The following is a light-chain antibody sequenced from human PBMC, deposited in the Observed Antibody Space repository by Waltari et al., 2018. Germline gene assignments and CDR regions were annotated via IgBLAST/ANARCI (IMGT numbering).Light chain of an antibody. CDR2: GAS. J-gene: IGKJ2*01. V-gene: IGKV3-15*01. CDR3: QHYNDWPYT. CDR1: QSVSSN. Sequence: EKVMTQSPATLSVSPGERATLSCRASQSVSSNLAWYQHKPGQAPRLLIYGASTRATGIPARFSGSGSGTEFTLTISSLQSEDFAVYYCQHYNDWPYTFGQGTKLEIK.